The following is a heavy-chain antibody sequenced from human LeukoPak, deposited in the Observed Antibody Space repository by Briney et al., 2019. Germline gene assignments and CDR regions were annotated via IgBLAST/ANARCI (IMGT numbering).Heavy chain of an antibody. CDR3: AVNSSSFSFDY. CDR1: GGTFSSYA. V-gene: IGHV1-69*04. J-gene: IGHJ4*02. CDR2: IIPIFGIA. Sequence: ASVTVSCKASGGTFSSYAISWVRQAPGQGLEWMGRIIPIFGIANYAQKFQGRVTITADKSTSTAYMELSSLRSEDTAVYYCAVNSSSFSFDYWGQGTLVTVSS. D-gene: IGHD6-13*01.